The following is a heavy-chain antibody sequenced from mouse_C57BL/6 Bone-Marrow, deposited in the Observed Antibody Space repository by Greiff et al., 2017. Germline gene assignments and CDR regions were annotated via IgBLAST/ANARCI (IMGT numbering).Heavy chain of an antibody. Sequence: QVQLQQSGAELVRPGTSVKMSCKASGYTFTNYWIGWAKQRPGHGLEWIGDIYPGGGYTNYNEKFKGKATLTADKSSSTAYMQFSSLTSEDSAIYYCARGSTVVARDYYAMDYWGQGTSVTVSS. J-gene: IGHJ4*01. CDR3: ARGSTVVARDYYAMDY. CDR2: IYPGGGYT. CDR1: GYTFTNYW. V-gene: IGHV1-63*01. D-gene: IGHD1-1*01.